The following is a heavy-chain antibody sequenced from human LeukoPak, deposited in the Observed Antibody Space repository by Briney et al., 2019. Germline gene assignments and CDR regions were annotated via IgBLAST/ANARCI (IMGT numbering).Heavy chain of an antibody. V-gene: IGHV4-61*01. Sequence: SETLPSPALSLVAPSAVVVTTGAGSGSPQGRDWSGLGISITVGAPTTTPPLKSRVTISVDTSKNQFSLKLSSVTAADTAVYYCARGIPSSFNRLATKLGVWFDPWGQGTLVTVSS. CDR2: SITVGAP. CDR1: VAPSAVVVTT. D-gene: IGHD5-24*01. J-gene: IGHJ5*02. CDR3: ARGIPSSFNRLATKLGVWFDP.